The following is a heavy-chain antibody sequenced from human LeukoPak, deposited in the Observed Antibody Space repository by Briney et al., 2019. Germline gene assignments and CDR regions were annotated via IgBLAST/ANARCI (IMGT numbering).Heavy chain of an antibody. Sequence: SETVSLTCAVYGGSFSGYYWSWIRQPPGKGLEWIGRIYTSGSTNYNPSLKSRVTISVDTSKNQFSLKLSSVTAADTAVYYCARPNKESKAAADWEGDAFGIWGQGTMVTVSS. V-gene: IGHV4-4*08. J-gene: IGHJ3*02. CDR1: GGSFSGYY. CDR2: IYTSGST. CDR3: ARPNKESKAAADWEGDAFGI. D-gene: IGHD6-13*01.